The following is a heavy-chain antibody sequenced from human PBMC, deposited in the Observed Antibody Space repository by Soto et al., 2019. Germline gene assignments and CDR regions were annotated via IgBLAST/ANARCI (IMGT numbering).Heavy chain of an antibody. CDR3: VRDQLYYYDIFGRPLNGFDI. V-gene: IGHV3-74*01. CDR2: INTDGSST. Sequence: GRSLRLSCAVSGFTLSSYRMHWVRQDPRKGLVWVSHINTDGSSTNYADSVKGRFTISRDNAENSLYLQMNSLGAEDTALYYCVRDQLYYYDIFGRPLNGFDIWGQGTMVTVSS. D-gene: IGHD3-22*01. J-gene: IGHJ3*02. CDR1: GFTLSSYR.